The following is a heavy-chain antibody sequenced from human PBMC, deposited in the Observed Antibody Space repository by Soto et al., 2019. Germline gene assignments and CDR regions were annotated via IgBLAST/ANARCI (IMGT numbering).Heavy chain of an antibody. J-gene: IGHJ6*02. Sequence: SVKVSCKASGGTFSGYAISWVRQAPGQGLEWMGGIIPIFGTADYAQKFQGRVTITADKSTSTTYMELSSLRSEDTTVYYCARNRDVAGILNYGIDVWGQGPTVTVSS. CDR3: ARNRDVAGILNYGIDV. V-gene: IGHV1-69*06. D-gene: IGHD6-19*01. CDR1: GGTFSGYA. CDR2: IIPIFGTA.